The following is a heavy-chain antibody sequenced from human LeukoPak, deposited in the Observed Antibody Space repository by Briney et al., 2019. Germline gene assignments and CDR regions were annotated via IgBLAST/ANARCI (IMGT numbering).Heavy chain of an antibody. Sequence: ASAKVSCKASGYTFTSYGISWVRQAPGQGLEWMGWISAYNGNTNYAQKFQGRVTITADESTSTAYMELSSLRSEDTAVYYCARDQDYRYYYYYMDVWGKGTTVTVSS. J-gene: IGHJ6*03. CDR3: ARDQDYRYYYYYMDV. CDR1: GYTFTSYG. V-gene: IGHV1-18*01. CDR2: ISAYNGNT. D-gene: IGHD4-11*01.